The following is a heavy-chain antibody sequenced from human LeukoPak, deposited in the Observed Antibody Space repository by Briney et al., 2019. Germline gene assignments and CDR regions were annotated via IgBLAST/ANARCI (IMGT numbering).Heavy chain of an antibody. CDR2: INPNSSGA. Sequence: ASVKVSCKASGYTFTGYYIHWVRQAPGQGLEWMVRINPNSSGADYAQKFQGRVSMTRDTSISTAYMELSSLRSDDTAVYYCARGPRLDSSGWYYGAFDIWGQGTMVTVS. D-gene: IGHD6-19*01. V-gene: IGHV1-2*06. CDR1: GYTFTGYY. J-gene: IGHJ3*02. CDR3: ARGPRLDSSGWYYGAFDI.